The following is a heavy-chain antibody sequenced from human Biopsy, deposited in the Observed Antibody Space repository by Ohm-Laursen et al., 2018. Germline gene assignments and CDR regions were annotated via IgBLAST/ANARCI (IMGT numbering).Heavy chain of an antibody. CDR3: ARDKITYCTSTSCDYFGMDV. V-gene: IGHV4-59*01. Sequence: GTLSLTCTVSGVSISSYFWSWIRQPLGKGLEWIGYVSYSGNTKYNPSLKSRVIISAHTSTNQFSLKLTSVTAADTAVYYCARDKITYCTSTSCDYFGMDVWGQGTTVTVSS. CDR1: GVSISSYF. J-gene: IGHJ6*02. CDR2: VSYSGNT. D-gene: IGHD2-2*01.